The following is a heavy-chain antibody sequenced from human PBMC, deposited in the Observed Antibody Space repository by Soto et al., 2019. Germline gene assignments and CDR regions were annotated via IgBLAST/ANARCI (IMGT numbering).Heavy chain of an antibody. J-gene: IGHJ6*02. CDR3: ATHTVLTPGNYYYGMDV. V-gene: IGHV1-69*12. CDR2: IIPIFRTA. CDR1: GGTFSSYA. Sequence: QVQLVQSGAEVKKPGSSVKVSCKASGGTFSSYAISWVRQAPGQGLEWMGGIIPIFRTADYAQKFQGRVTITADESTSKAYMEVSSRRSEDTAVYYCATHTVLTPGNYYYGMDVWGQGTTVTVSS. D-gene: IGHD4-17*01.